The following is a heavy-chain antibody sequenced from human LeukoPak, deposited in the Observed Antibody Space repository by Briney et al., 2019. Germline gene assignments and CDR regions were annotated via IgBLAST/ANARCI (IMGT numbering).Heavy chain of an antibody. CDR1: GFTFSSYA. Sequence: GGSLRLSCAASGFTFSSYAMSWVRQAPGKGLEWVSAISGSGGSTYYADSVKGRFTVSRDKSTNTLYLQMNTLRAEDTAVYYCARTIVAAGPVYWGQGTLVTVSS. CDR2: ISGSGGST. J-gene: IGHJ4*02. CDR3: ARTIVAAGPVY. D-gene: IGHD6-13*01. V-gene: IGHV3-23*01.